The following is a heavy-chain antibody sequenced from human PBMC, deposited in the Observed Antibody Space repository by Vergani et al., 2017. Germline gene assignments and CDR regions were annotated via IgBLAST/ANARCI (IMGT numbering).Heavy chain of an antibody. CDR3: AGFWGSSSMGNWFDP. J-gene: IGHJ5*02. CDR1: GGSISSHY. CDR2: IYYSGST. D-gene: IGHD6-6*01. V-gene: IGHV4-59*11. Sequence: QVQLPESGPGLVKPSETLSLTCTVSGGSISSHYWSWIRQPPGKGLEWIGYIYYSGSTNYNPSLKSRVTISVDTSKNQFSLKLRSVTAADTAVYYCAGFWGSSSMGNWFDPWGQGTLVTVAS.